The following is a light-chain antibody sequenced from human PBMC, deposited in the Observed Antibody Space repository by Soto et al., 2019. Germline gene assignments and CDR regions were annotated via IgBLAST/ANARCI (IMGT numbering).Light chain of an antibody. Sequence: DIPMTQSPSTLSAGVGDRVTITCRASQRISTYLNWYQQKPGKAPTLLIYAASSLQSGVPSRLSGGGSGTDFTHTINTLQPEDFATYFCQQCYSSPRTFGQGTKVEIK. CDR2: AAS. J-gene: IGKJ1*01. V-gene: IGKV1-39*01. CDR1: QRISTY. CDR3: QQCYSSPRT.